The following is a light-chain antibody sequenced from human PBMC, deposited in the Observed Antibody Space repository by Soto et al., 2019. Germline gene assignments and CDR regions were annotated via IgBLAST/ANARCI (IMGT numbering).Light chain of an antibody. V-gene: IGLV2-14*01. J-gene: IGLJ1*01. CDR3: NSYTSTYTGV. CDR2: EVS. CDR1: SSDVGGYKY. Sequence: QSALTQPASLSGSPGQSITISCAGTSSDVGGYKYVSWYQQHPGRAPKLLIYEVSNRPSGVSNRFSGSKSGNTASLTISGLQAEDEADYYCNSYTSTYTGVFGTGTKLTVL.